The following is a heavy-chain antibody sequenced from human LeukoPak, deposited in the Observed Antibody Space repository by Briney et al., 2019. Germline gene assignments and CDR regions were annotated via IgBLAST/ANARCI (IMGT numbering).Heavy chain of an antibody. CDR1: GGTFSSYT. CDR2: IIPILGIA. D-gene: IGHD1-26*01. CDR3: ANFPPVGGGYSGTSWFDP. J-gene: IGHJ5*02. Sequence: SVKVSCKASGGTFSSYTISWVRQAPGQGLEWMGRIIPILGIANYAQKFQGRVTITADKSTSTAYMELSSLRSEDTAVYYCANFPPVGGGYSGTSWFDPWGQGTLVTVSS. V-gene: IGHV1-69*02.